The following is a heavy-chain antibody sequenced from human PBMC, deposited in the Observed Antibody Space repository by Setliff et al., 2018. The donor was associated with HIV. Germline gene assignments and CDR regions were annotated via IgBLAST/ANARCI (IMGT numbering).Heavy chain of an antibody. CDR2: IFNTGST. CDR1: SDSISSDDHY. J-gene: IGHJ4*02. D-gene: IGHD6-25*01. CDR3: ARMSVSAAVYFDS. Sequence: PSETLSLTCTVSSDSISSDDHYWSWIRQTPGKGLEWIGYIFNTGSTYYKSSLASRLTMSIDTSRNQFSLKLRSVAAADTAVFYCARMSVSAAVYFDSWGQGTLVTVSS. V-gene: IGHV4-30-4*08.